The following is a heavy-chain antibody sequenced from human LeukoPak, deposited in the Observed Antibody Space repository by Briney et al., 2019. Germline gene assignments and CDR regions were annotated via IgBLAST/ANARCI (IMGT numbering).Heavy chain of an antibody. V-gene: IGHV4-59*08. CDR3: ARHWETSSWYVDY. D-gene: IGHD6-13*01. CDR1: GGSISNYY. CDR2: IYYSGSS. Sequence: SETLSLTCTVSGGSISNYYWSWIRQPPGKGLEWIGYIYYSGSSNYNPSLKSRVTISVDTSKNQFSLKLSSVTAADTAVYYCARHWETSSWYVDYWGQGTLDTVSS. J-gene: IGHJ4*02.